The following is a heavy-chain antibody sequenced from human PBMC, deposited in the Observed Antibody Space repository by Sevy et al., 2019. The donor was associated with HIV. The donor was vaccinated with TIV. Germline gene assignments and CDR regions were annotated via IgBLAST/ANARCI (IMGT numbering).Heavy chain of an antibody. CDR3: AKDQGYSSSWWGDY. D-gene: IGHD6-13*01. J-gene: IGHJ4*02. CDR2: ISGSGGST. V-gene: IGHV3-23*01. CDR1: GFTFSSYA. Sequence: GGSLRLSCAASGFTFSSYAMSWVRQAPGKGLEWVSAISGSGGSTYYAYSVKGRFTISRDNSKNTLYLQMNSLRAEDTAVYYCAKDQGYSSSWWGDYWGQGTLVTVSS.